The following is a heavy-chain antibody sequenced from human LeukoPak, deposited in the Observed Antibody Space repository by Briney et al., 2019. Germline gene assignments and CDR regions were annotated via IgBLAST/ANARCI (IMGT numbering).Heavy chain of an antibody. Sequence: SETLSLTCTVSGGSISSGDYCWSWIRQPPGKGLEWIGYIYYSGSTYYNPSLKSRVTISVDTSKNQFSLKLSSVTAADTVVYYCAREGSSWYEYYFDYWGQGTLVTVPS. CDR1: GGSISSGDYC. CDR3: AREGSSWYEYYFDY. D-gene: IGHD6-13*01. CDR2: IYYSGST. J-gene: IGHJ4*02. V-gene: IGHV4-30-4*01.